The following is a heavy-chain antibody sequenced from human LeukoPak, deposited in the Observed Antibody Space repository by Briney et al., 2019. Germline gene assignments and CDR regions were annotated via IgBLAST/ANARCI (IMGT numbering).Heavy chain of an antibody. CDR2: IIPILGIA. V-gene: IGHV1-69*04. Sequence: GASVKVSCKASGGTFSSYAISWVRQAPGQGLEWMGRIIPILGIANYAQKFQGRVTITADKSTSTAYMELSSLRSEGTAVYYCARDGSVDIYRGEEIDYWGQGTLVTVSS. CDR1: GGTFSSYA. CDR3: ARDGSVDIYRGEEIDY. J-gene: IGHJ4*02. D-gene: IGHD5-12*01.